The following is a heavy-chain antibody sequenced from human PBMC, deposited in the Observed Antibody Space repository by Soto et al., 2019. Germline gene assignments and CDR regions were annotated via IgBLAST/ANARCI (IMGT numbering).Heavy chain of an antibody. CDR2: IKQDGSEE. CDR3: VGMHFESWAYGFCGMDV. Sequence: DVQLAESGGGLVQPGGSLRLSCVASGQTFNRYWMSWVRQAPGKGLEWVANIKQDGSEEYYVDSVRGRFTSSRDNAKKAVYLQMASLRAVRTALYCRVGMHFESWAYGFCGMDVWGHGTTVTVCS. CDR1: GQTFNRYW. D-gene: IGHD3-16*01. J-gene: IGHJ6*02. V-gene: IGHV3-7*01.